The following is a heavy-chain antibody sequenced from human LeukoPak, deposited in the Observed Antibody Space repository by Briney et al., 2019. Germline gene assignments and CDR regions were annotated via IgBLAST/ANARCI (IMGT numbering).Heavy chain of an antibody. CDR3: ARDGAPGGHDSSGYYYPTPYYFDY. CDR2: INPSGGST. Sequence: ASVKVSCKASGYTFTSYYMHWVRQGPGQGLEWMGIINPSGGSTSYAQKFQGRVTMTRDMSTSTVYMELSSLRSEDTAVYYCARDGAPGGHDSSGYYYPTPYYFDYWGQGTLVTVSS. D-gene: IGHD3-22*01. CDR1: GYTFTSYY. V-gene: IGHV1-46*01. J-gene: IGHJ4*02.